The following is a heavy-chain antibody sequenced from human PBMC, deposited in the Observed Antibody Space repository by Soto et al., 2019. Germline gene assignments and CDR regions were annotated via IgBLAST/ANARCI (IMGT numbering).Heavy chain of an antibody. J-gene: IGHJ6*02. V-gene: IGHV3-23*01. CDR2: ISRSGDTT. CDR3: ARPFPDNTYYYYGMDV. D-gene: IGHD1-1*01. Sequence: GGSLRLSCAAYGFTFSSYAMSWVRQAPGKGLEWVSTISRSGDTTYYADSVKGRFTVSRDNSKNALYLQLNSLGAEDTAVYYCARPFPDNTYYYYGMDVWCPGTTVTVSS. CDR1: GFTFSSYA.